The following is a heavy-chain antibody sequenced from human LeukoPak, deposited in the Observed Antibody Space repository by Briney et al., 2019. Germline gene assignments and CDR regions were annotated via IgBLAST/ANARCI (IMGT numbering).Heavy chain of an antibody. Sequence: SGPALVKPTQTLTLTCTFSGFSLTTSGMCVSWIRHPHEKALEWLARIDWDDDKFYRTSLKTRLTIPKDTSKNQVVLTMTNMDPVDTATYYCARGRFYFDYWGQGTLVTVSS. D-gene: IGHD3-16*01. CDR3: ARGRFYFDY. CDR2: IDWDDDK. CDR1: GFSLTTSGMC. V-gene: IGHV2-70*17. J-gene: IGHJ4*02.